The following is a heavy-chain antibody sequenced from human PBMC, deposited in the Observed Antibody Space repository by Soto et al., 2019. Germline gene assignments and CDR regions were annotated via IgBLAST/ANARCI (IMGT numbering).Heavy chain of an antibody. V-gene: IGHV4-59*01. CDR2: IHYSGTT. D-gene: IGHD6-13*01. J-gene: IGHJ4*02. CDR3: AAGEASSRDLAPYYLDF. Sequence: SETLSLTCTVSGGSMRNYFWTWIRQPPGKGLEWIGYIHYSGTTSFFPSYNPSLRSRVTISEDTSKNQFSLKLLSVTTADTAVYFCAAGEASSRDLAPYYLDFWGQGTLVTVSS. CDR1: GGSMRNYF.